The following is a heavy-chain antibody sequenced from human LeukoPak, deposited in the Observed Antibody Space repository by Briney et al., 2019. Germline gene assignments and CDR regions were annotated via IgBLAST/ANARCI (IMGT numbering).Heavy chain of an antibody. CDR2: INHSGST. D-gene: IGHD4-23*01. J-gene: IGHJ4*02. CDR1: GGSLSGYY. V-gene: IGHV4-34*01. Sequence: TSETLSLTCAVYGGSLSGYYWSWIRRPPGKGLEWIGEINHSGSTNYNPSLKSRVIISVDTSKNQFSLRLSSVTAADTAVYYCARAPYGGNSYYFDYWGQGTLVTVSS. CDR3: ARAPYGGNSYYFDY.